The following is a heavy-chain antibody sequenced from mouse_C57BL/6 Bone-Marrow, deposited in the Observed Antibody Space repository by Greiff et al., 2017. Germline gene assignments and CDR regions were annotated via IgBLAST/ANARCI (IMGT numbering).Heavy chain of an antibody. J-gene: IGHJ2*01. D-gene: IGHD1-1*01. Sequence: VQLQQSGPELVKPGASVKLSCKASGYTFTSYDINWVKQRPGQGLEWIGWIYPRDGSTKYNEKFKGKATLTVDTSSSTESRELHSLTSEDSPVYFCARVVTTVVAPYFDYWGQGTTLTVSS. CDR2: IYPRDGST. CDR3: ARVVTTVVAPYFDY. CDR1: GYTFTSYD. V-gene: IGHV1-85*01.